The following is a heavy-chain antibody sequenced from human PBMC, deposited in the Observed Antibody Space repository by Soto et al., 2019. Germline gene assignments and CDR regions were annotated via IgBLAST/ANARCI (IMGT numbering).Heavy chain of an antibody. D-gene: IGHD2-15*01. CDR3: ARRGPGSYFDY. J-gene: IGHJ4*02. V-gene: IGHV3-23*01. Sequence: EVQLLDSGGGLVQPGGSLRLSCAASGFTFSNYAMNWVRQAPGKGLEWVSVISGSGDSTYYADSVKGRFTISRDNSKNTLYLQMNSLRGGDTAVYYCARRGPGSYFDYWGQGTLVTVSS. CDR1: GFTFSNYA. CDR2: ISGSGDST.